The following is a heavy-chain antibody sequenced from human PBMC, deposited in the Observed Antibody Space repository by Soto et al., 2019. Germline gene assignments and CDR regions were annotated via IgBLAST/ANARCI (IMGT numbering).Heavy chain of an antibody. J-gene: IGHJ4*02. D-gene: IGHD3-10*01. CDR1: GFTFSSYG. CDR2: IWYDGSNK. V-gene: IGHV3-33*01. CDR3: AREYYGYPFDY. Sequence: SLRLSCAASGFTFSSYGMHWVRQAPGKGLEWVAVIWYDGSNKYYADSVKGRFTISRDNSKNTLYLQMNSLRAEDTAVYYCAREYYGYPFDYWGQGTLVTVSS.